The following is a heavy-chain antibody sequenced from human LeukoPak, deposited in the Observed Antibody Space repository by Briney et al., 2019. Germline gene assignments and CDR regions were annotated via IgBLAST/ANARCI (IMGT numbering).Heavy chain of an antibody. D-gene: IGHD3-22*01. J-gene: IGHJ5*02. CDR1: GGSISSYY. CDR3: ARGKYYYDSNSSYRYFDP. Sequence: SETLSLTCIVSGGSISSYYWSWIPQPAGKGLEWIGRIYTTGNTNYNPSLKSRVTMSIDTSKKQFSLKLSSVTAADTAVYYCARGKYYYDSNSSYRYFDPWGQGTLVTVSS. V-gene: IGHV4-4*07. CDR2: IYTTGNT.